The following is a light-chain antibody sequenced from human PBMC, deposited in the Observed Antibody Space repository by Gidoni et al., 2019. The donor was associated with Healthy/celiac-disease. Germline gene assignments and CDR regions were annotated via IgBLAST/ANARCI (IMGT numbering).Light chain of an antibody. CDR3: QQYNNWPQT. CDR2: GAS. CDR1: QSVSSN. V-gene: IGKV3-15*01. Sequence: EIVLPQSLDPLSVSPGERATLSCRASQSVSSNLAWYQQKPGQAPRLLIYGASTMATGIPARFSGSGSGTEFTLTISSLQSEDFAVYYCQQYNNWPQTFXXXTKVEIK. J-gene: IGKJ1*01.